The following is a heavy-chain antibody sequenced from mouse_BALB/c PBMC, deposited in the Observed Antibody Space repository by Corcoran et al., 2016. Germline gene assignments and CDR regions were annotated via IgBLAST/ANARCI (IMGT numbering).Heavy chain of an antibody. Sequence: QIQLVQSGPELKKPGETVKISCKASGYTFTNYGMNWVKQAPGKGLKWMGWINTYTGEPTYADDFKGRFAFSLETSASTAYLQINNLKNEDTATYFCARSPPTTGWCAYWGQGTLVTVSA. V-gene: IGHV9-3-1*01. J-gene: IGHJ3*01. CDR1: GYTFTNYG. D-gene: IGHD1-1*01. CDR2: INTYTGEP. CDR3: ARSPPTTGWCAY.